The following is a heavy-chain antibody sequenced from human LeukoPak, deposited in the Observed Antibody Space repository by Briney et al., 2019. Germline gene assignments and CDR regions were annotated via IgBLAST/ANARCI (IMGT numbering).Heavy chain of an antibody. Sequence: GGSLRLSCAASGFTLRYGMSWVRQAPGRGLEWVSAVSGSGGSTDYADSVKGRFTISRDTSKDTMYLQLNSLRPEDTAVHYCAKDVSSSNWYPRGLNEDYWGQGTLVTVSS. J-gene: IGHJ4*02. CDR1: GFTLRYG. V-gene: IGHV3-23*01. CDR3: AKDVSSSNWYPRGLNEDY. CDR2: VSGSGGST. D-gene: IGHD6-13*01.